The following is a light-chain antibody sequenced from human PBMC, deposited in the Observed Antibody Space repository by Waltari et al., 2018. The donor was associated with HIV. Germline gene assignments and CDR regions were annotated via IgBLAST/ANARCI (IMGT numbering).Light chain of an antibody. V-gene: IGKV1-8*01. CDR2: AAS. J-gene: IGKJ1*01. CDR3: QQYYSYPRT. Sequence: IQMTQSPSSLSASLGDRVTLTCRASQGISSYLAWYQQKPGKAPKLLIYAASTLQSGVPSRFSGSGSGTDFTLTISCLQSEDFATYYCQQYYSYPRTFGQGTKVEIK. CDR1: QGISSY.